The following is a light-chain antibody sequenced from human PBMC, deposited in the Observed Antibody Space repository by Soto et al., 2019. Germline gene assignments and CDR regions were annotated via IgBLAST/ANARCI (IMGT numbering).Light chain of an antibody. Sequence: QSALTQPASVSGSPGQSITISCTGTSSDVGTYNYVSWYQQHAGKVPKLMIYDVSNRPSGVSDRFSGSKSGNTASLTISGLQAEDEADCYCTSYTSSSTLVFGGGTQLTVL. CDR3: TSYTSSSTLV. CDR2: DVS. CDR1: SSDVGTYNY. V-gene: IGLV2-14*01. J-gene: IGLJ2*01.